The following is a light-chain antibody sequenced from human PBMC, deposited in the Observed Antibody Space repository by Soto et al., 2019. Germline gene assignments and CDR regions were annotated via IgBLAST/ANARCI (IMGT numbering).Light chain of an antibody. J-gene: IGKJ1*01. V-gene: IGKV3-20*01. CDR2: GAS. CDR3: QQYGNSPQA. Sequence: EIVLTQSPGTLSLSPGERVTLSCRASQSVNSSYLAWYQHTPGQTPMLLIYGASTKATGIPDRFSGSGSGTYFTLTIARLEPGDCALYYFQQYGNSPQAFGQGTKVDI. CDR1: QSVNSSY.